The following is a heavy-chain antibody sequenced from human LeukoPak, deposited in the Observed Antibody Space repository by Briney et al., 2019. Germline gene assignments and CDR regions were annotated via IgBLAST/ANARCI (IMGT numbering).Heavy chain of an antibody. CDR1: GGSISSSSYY. CDR2: IYYSGST. Sequence: SSETLSLTCTVSGGSISSSSYYWGWIRQPPGKGLEWIGSIYYSGSTYYNPSLKSRVTISVDTSKNQFSLKLSSVTAADTAVYYCARCPSREDYYGSGSPGLVDWYFDLWGRGTLVTVSS. D-gene: IGHD3-10*01. CDR3: ARCPSREDYYGSGSPGLVDWYFDL. J-gene: IGHJ2*01. V-gene: IGHV4-39*01.